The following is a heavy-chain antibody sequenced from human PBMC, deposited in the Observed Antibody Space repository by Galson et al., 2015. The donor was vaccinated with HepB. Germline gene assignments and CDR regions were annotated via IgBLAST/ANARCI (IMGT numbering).Heavy chain of an antibody. Sequence: SVKVSCKASGYTFTGYYMHWVRQAPGQGLEWMGWINPNSGGTNYAQKFQGRVTMTRDTSISTAYMELSRLRSDDTAVYYCARSGTMIVVVITNDAFDIWGQGTMVTVSS. CDR1: GYTFTGYY. J-gene: IGHJ3*02. D-gene: IGHD3-22*01. CDR3: ARSGTMIVVVITNDAFDI. CDR2: INPNSGGT. V-gene: IGHV1-2*02.